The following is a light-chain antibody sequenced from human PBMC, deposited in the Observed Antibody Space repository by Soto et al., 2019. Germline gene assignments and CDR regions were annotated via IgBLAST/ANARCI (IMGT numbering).Light chain of an antibody. Sequence: QSALTQPPSASGSPGQSVTISCTGTSSDVGGHNYVSWYQQRPGKAPKLIIYEVTQRPSGVSDRFSGSKSGNTATLTVSGLQADDEADYHCSSYAGINTLVFGGGTKLTVL. J-gene: IGLJ2*01. V-gene: IGLV2-8*01. CDR3: SSYAGINTLV. CDR1: SSDVGGHNY. CDR2: EVT.